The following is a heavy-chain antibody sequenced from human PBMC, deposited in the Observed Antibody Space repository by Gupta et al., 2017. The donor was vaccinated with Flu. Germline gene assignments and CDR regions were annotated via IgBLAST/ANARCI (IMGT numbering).Heavy chain of an antibody. CDR2: INHSGST. CDR3: ARGSKVSMPYFDY. Sequence: QVQLQQWGAGLLKPSETLSLTCAVYGGSFSGYYWSWIRQPPGKGLEWIGEINHSGSTNYNPSLKSRVTISVDTSKNQFSLKLSSVTAADTAVYYCARGSKVSMPYFDYWGQGTLVTVSS. V-gene: IGHV4-34*01. CDR1: GGSFSGYY. J-gene: IGHJ4*02. D-gene: IGHD5/OR15-5a*01.